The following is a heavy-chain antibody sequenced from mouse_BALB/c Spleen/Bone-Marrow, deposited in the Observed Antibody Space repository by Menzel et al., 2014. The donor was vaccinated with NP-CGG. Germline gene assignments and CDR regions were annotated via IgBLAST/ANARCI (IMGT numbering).Heavy chain of an antibody. CDR1: GYTFTDYA. CDR3: ARDAMGY. Sequence: QVQLKQSGAELVRPGVSVKISCKGSGYTFTDYAMHWVKQSHAKSLEWIGVISTYYGDASYNQKFKGKATMTVDKSSSTAYMELARLASEDSALYFCARDAMGYWGQRTSITVSS. V-gene: IGHV1S137*01. CDR2: ISTYYGDA. J-gene: IGHJ4*01.